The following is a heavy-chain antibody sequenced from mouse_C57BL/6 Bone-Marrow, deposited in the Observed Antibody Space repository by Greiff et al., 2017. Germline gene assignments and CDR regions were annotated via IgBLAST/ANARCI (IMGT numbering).Heavy chain of an antibody. J-gene: IGHJ4*01. D-gene: IGHD2-1*01. CDR3: ARYTPFYYGSYEAMDY. CDR2: IRNKANGYTT. CDR1: GFTFTDYY. V-gene: IGHV7-3*01. Sequence: EVQVVESGGGLVQPGGSLSLSCAASGFTFTDYYMSWVRQPPGKALEWLGFIRNKANGYTTEYSASVKGRFTISRDNSQSILYLQMNALRAEDSATYYCARYTPFYYGSYEAMDYWGKGTSVTVSS.